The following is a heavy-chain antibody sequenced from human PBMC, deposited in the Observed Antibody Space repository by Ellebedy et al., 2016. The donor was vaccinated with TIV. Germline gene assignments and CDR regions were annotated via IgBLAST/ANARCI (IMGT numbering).Heavy chain of an antibody. CDR2: ISSSSTSI. Sequence: GESLKISXAASGFSFSDYAMNWVRQAPGKGLEWVSYISSSSTSIYYADSVKGRFTISRDNAKNSLLLQMNSLRDEDTAVYYCARVPRDYYDSNGYYYGDFWGQGTLVTVSS. CDR3: ARVPRDYYDSNGYYYGDF. J-gene: IGHJ4*02. V-gene: IGHV3-48*02. D-gene: IGHD3-22*01. CDR1: GFSFSDYA.